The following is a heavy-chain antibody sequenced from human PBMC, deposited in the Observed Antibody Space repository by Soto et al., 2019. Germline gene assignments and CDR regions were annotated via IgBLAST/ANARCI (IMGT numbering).Heavy chain of an antibody. D-gene: IGHD3-3*01. V-gene: IGHV1-69*13. CDR1: GGTFSSYA. CDR2: IIPIFGTA. Sequence: ASVEVSCKASGGTFSSYAISWVRQAPGQGLEWMGGIIPIFGTANYAQKSQGRVTITADESTSTAYMELRSLRSEDTAVYYCARVEDDFWSGYYDHWGKGTLVTVYS. J-gene: IGHJ1*01. CDR3: ARVEDDFWSGYYDH.